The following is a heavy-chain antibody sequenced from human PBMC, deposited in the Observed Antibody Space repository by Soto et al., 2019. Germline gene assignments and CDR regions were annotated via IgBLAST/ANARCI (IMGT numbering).Heavy chain of an antibody. J-gene: IGHJ6*02. CDR1: GGSFSGYY. D-gene: IGHD1-26*01. CDR3: ARGLGARIYYYGMDV. Sequence: PSETLSLTCAVYGGSFSGYYWSWIRQPPGKGLEWIGEINHSGSTNYNPSLKSRVTISVDTSKNQFSLKLSSVTAADTAVYYCARGLGARIYYYGMDVWGQGTTVTVSS. V-gene: IGHV4-34*01. CDR2: INHSGST.